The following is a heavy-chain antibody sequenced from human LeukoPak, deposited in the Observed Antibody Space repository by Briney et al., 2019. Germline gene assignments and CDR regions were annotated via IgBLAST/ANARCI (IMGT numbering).Heavy chain of an antibody. CDR1: GYTFTGYY. V-gene: IGHV1-2*06. J-gene: IGHJ4*02. CDR2: INPNSGGT. D-gene: IGHD2-15*01. CDR3: ARERAGLPIDY. Sequence: ASVKVSCKASGYTFTGYYMHWVRQAPGQGLEWMGRINPNSGGTNYAQKVQGRVTMTRDTSISTAYMELSRLRSDDTAVYYCARERAGLPIDYWGQGTLVTVSS.